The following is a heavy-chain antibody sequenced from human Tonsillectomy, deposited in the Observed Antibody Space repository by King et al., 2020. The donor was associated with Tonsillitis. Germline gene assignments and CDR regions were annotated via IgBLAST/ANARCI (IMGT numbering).Heavy chain of an antibody. V-gene: IGHV4-39*01. CDR2: VSYTGRA. D-gene: IGHD2-8*01. CDR1: GASIIDTEYY. Sequence: QLQESGPGVVQPWETLFLDCSVSGASIIDTEYYWGWIRQSPGRGLEWLGHVSYTGRAYYNPSRRGRVTISVDTSKKQFSLRLTSLTAADPSVFYCARTELYYEGGLSGQWYHEDGFDVWGPGTKVTVSS. J-gene: IGHJ3*01. CDR3: ARTELYYEGGLSGQWYHEDGFDV.